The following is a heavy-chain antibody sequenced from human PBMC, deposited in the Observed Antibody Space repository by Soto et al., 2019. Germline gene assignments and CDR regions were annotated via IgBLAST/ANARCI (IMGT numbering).Heavy chain of an antibody. V-gene: IGHV1-58*01. J-gene: IGHJ3*02. CDR3: ARENIENSDGLYDAFDI. Sequence: GASVKVSCKASGFTFTSSAVQWLRQARGQRLEWIGWIAVGSGDTRYAQKFQERVTIIWDVSTSTSYMELSSLRSDDTAVYYCARENIENSDGLYDAFDIWGQGTTVTVSS. CDR2: IAVGSGDT. CDR1: GFTFTSSA. D-gene: IGHD5-18*01.